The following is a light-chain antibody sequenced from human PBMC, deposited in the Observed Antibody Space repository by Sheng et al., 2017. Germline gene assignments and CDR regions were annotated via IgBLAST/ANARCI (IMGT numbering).Light chain of an antibody. Sequence: DIQLTQSPSFLSASVGDRVTITCRASQGISSYLAWYQQKPGKAPKLLIYAASTLQSGVPSRFSGSGSGTEFTLTISSLQPEDFATYYCQQLNSYPGFGPGTKV. CDR1: QGISSY. J-gene: IGKJ3*01. CDR2: AAS. CDR3: QQLNSYPG. V-gene: IGKV1-9*01.